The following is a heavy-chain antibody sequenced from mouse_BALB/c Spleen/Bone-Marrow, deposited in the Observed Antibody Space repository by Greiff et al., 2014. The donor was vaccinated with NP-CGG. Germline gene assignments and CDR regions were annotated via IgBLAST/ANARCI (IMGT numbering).Heavy chain of an antibody. D-gene: IGHD4-1*01. J-gene: IGHJ3*01. V-gene: IGHV4-1*02. CDR2: INPDSSMI. Sequence: EVKLVESGGGLVQPGGSLKISCGASGFDFSRYWMNWVRQAPGKGLEWIGEINPDSSMINYTPSLKDKFIISRDSAKNTLFLQMSKVKSEDTALYYCARPETGSWFAYWGQGTLVTVSA. CDR1: GFDFSRYW. CDR3: ARPETGSWFAY.